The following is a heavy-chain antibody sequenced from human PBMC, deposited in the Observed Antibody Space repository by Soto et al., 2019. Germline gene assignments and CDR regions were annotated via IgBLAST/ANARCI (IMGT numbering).Heavy chain of an antibody. J-gene: IGHJ6*02. CDR3: ARQLGYCSSTSCYNYYYYYGMDV. V-gene: IGHV1-69*06. CDR1: GGTFSSYA. D-gene: IGHD2-2*02. Sequence: QVQLVQSGAEVKKPGSSVKVSCKASGGTFSSYAISWVRQAPGQGLEWMGGIIPIFGTANYAQKFQGRVTITADKSTSTGYMELSSLRSEDTAVYYCARQLGYCSSTSCYNYYYYYGMDVWGQGTTVTVSS. CDR2: IIPIFGTA.